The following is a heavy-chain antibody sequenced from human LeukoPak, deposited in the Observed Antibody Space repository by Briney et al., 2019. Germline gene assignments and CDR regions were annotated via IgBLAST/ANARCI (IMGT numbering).Heavy chain of an antibody. V-gene: IGHV4-59*01. CDR2: IYYTGVT. CDR3: ARTARLPNS. CDR1: GTSITSSY. D-gene: IGHD6-25*01. J-gene: IGHJ4*02. Sequence: SETLSLTCTVSGTSITSSYWSWIRQPPGKGLEHIGYIYYTGVTNYSPSLKSRVTMSLDTSKNQFSLRLTSVTAADTAIYYCARTARLPNSWGQGTRVTVSS.